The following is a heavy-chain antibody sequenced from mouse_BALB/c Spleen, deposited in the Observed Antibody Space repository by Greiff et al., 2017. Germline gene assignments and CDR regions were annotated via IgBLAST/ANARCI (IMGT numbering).Heavy chain of an antibody. CDR1: GFNIKDTY. V-gene: IGHV14-3*02. CDR2: IDPANGNT. Sequence: EVQLQESGAELVKPGASVKLSCTASGFNIKDTYMHWVKQRPEQGLEWIGRIDPANGNTKYDPKFQGKATITADTSSNTAYLQLSSLTSEDTAVYYCAYSSGTGFAYWGQGTLVTVSA. J-gene: IGHJ3*01. CDR3: AYSSGTGFAY. D-gene: IGHD3-1*01.